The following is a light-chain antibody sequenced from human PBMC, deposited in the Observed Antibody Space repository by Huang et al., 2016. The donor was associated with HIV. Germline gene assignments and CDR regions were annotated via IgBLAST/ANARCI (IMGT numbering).Light chain of an antibody. CDR2: GAS. V-gene: IGKV3-15*01. CDR3: QQYNNWPKVFT. CDR1: QSVSSN. J-gene: IGKJ3*01. Sequence: EIGMTQSPATLSVSPGERATLSCRASQSVSSNLAWYQQNPGQAPRLLIYGASIRATGIPARFSGSGSGTEFTLTISSLQSEDFAVYYCQQYNNWPKVFTFGPGTKVDIK.